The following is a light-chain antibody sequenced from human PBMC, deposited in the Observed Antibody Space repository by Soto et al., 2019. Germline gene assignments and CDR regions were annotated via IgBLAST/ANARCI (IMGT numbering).Light chain of an antibody. V-gene: IGKV3-11*01. Sequence: IVLTQSPAALVLLPGGGTTLSCRARQSVISDLACFQQKLGPAPRLLIYDASNRATGIPARFSGSGSGADFTLTISSLEPEDFAVYYCQQRSNLITFGQGTRLEIK. CDR3: QQRSNLIT. CDR2: DAS. CDR1: QSVISD. J-gene: IGKJ5*01.